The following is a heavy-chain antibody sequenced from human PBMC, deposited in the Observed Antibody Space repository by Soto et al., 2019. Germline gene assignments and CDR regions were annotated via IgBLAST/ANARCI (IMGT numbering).Heavy chain of an antibody. CDR1: GFTVTSKY. V-gene: IGHV3-66*04. J-gene: IGHJ4*02. CDR3: ARRYGSCFDY. D-gene: IGHD5-18*01. CDR2: FHNAGSP. Sequence: GSLRLSCAASGFTVTSKYMHWVRQAPGKGLEWVSVFHNAGSPYYADSVKGRFTISSDTSTNTVYLHMNTLRAEDTAVYYCARRYGSCFDYWGQGTLVTVSS.